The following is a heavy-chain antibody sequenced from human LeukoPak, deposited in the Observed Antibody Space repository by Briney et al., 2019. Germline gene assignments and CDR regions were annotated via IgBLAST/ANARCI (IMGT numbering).Heavy chain of an antibody. V-gene: IGHV4-61*01. D-gene: IGHD2-2*01. CDR1: GGSVSSGSYY. J-gene: IGHJ6*02. Sequence: SETLSLTCTVSGGSVSSGSYYWSWIRQPPGKGLEWIGYIYYSGSTNYNPSLKSRVTISVDTSKNQFSLKLSSVTAADTAVYYCARDPIVVVPAAIPGGGYYYYGMDVWGQGTTVTVSS. CDR2: IYYSGST. CDR3: ARDPIVVVPAAIPGGGYYYYGMDV.